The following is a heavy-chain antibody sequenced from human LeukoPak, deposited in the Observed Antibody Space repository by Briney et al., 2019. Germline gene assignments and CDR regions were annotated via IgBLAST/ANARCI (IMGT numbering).Heavy chain of an antibody. Sequence: ASVKVSCKASGYTFSSYAMHWVRQAPGHRLEWMGWINAGNGNTKFSQKFQGRVTTTRDTSASTAYMELSSLRSEDTAVYYCASTKNTLRFLEWYKLDYWGQGTLVTVSS. CDR3: ASTKNTLRFLEWYKLDY. J-gene: IGHJ4*02. D-gene: IGHD3-3*01. CDR2: INAGNGNT. V-gene: IGHV1-3*01. CDR1: GYTFSSYA.